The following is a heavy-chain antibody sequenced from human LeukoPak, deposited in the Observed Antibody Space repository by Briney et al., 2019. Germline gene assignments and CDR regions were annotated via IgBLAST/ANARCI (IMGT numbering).Heavy chain of an antibody. Sequence: GASVKVSCKASGYTFTSYGISWVRQAPGQGLEWMGWISAYNGNTNYAQKLQGRVTMTIDTSTSTAYMELRSLRSDDTAAYYCARAPRGWRYYYYGMDVWGQGTTVTVSS. CDR3: ARAPRGWRYYYYGMDV. J-gene: IGHJ6*02. D-gene: IGHD6-19*01. V-gene: IGHV1-18*01. CDR1: GYTFTSYG. CDR2: ISAYNGNT.